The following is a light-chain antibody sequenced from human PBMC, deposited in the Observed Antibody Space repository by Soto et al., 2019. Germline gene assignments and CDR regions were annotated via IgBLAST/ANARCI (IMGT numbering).Light chain of an antibody. CDR1: QSVGRDY. V-gene: IGKV3-20*01. CDR3: QQYAKSPIT. J-gene: IGKJ5*01. Sequence: EFVLTQSPDTLSASPGDRATLSCRASQSVGRDYLAWYQQKPGQAPRLLIHGASNRATGIPDRFSGSGSGTDFTLSISRLEPEDFAVYYCQQYAKSPITFGQGTRLEIK. CDR2: GAS.